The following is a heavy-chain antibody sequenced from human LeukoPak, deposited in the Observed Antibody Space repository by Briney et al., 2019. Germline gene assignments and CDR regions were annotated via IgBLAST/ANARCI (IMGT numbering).Heavy chain of an antibody. Sequence: GGSLRLSCAASGFTFSDYRMDWVRQAPGKGLEWVSGINWNGGSTGYADSVKGRFTISRDNAKNSLYLQMNSLRAEDTALYYCARDDAQSGGDWGQGTLVTVSS. CDR2: INWNGGST. D-gene: IGHD3-16*01. CDR1: GFTFSDYR. V-gene: IGHV3-20*04. J-gene: IGHJ4*02. CDR3: ARDDAQSGGD.